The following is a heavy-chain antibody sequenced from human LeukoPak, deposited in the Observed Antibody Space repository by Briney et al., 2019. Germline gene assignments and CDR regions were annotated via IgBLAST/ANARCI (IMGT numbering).Heavy chain of an antibody. J-gene: IGHJ4*02. CDR3: ARAMVRGVLDY. CDR1: GFTFSSYS. Sequence: GGSLRLSCAASGFTFSSYSMNWVRQAPGKGLEWVSSISSSSSYTYYADSVKGRFTISRDNAKNSLYLQMNSLRAEDTAVYYCARAMVRGVLDYWGQGTLVTVSS. D-gene: IGHD3-10*01. CDR2: ISSSSSYT. V-gene: IGHV3-21*01.